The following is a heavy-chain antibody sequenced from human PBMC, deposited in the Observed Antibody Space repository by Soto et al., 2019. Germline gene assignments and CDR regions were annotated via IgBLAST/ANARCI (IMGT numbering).Heavy chain of an antibody. V-gene: IGHV5-51*01. CDR2: IYPGDSDT. CDR1: GYSFTSYW. J-gene: IGHJ6*02. Sequence: PGESLKISCKGSGYSFTSYWIGWVRQMPGKGLEWMGIIYPGDSDTRYSPSFQGQVTISADKSISTAYLQWSSLKASDTAMHYCARANYYDFWSGYYTGALYYYGMDVWGQGTTVTVSS. CDR3: ARANYYDFWSGYYTGALYYYGMDV. D-gene: IGHD3-3*01.